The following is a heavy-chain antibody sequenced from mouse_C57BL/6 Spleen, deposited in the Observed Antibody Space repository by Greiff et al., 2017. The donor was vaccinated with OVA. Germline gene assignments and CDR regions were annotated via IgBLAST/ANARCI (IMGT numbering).Heavy chain of an antibody. V-gene: IGHV1-59*01. D-gene: IGHD2-3*01. Sequence: QVQLQQPGAELVRPGTSVKLSCKASGYTFTSYWMHWVKQRPGQGLEWIGVIDPSDSYTNYNQKFKGKATLTVDTSSSTAYMQLSSLTSEDSAVYYCARNDGYYRFDYWGQGTTLTVSS. CDR1: GYTFTSYW. CDR2: IDPSDSYT. CDR3: ARNDGYYRFDY. J-gene: IGHJ2*01.